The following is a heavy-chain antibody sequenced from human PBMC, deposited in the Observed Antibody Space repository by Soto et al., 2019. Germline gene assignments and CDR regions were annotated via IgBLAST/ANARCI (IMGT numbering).Heavy chain of an antibody. V-gene: IGHV3-23*01. CDR1: GFTFTSYA. D-gene: IGHD3-22*01. CDR2: ITDSGGST. CDR3: AKGYRSSGYYFDY. Sequence: PGGSLRLSCAASGFTFTSYAMSWVRQAPGKGLEWVSAITDSGGSTYYADSVKGRFTISRDNSKNTLYLQMNSLRAEDTAVYYCAKGYRSSGYYFDYWGQGTLVTVSS. J-gene: IGHJ4*02.